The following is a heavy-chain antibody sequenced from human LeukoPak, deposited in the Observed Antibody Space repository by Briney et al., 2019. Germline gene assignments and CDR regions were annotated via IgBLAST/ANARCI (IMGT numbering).Heavy chain of an antibody. V-gene: IGHV3-7*01. CDR2: IKQDGSEK. CDR3: ATLVATTRFDY. Sequence: GGSLSLSCAASGFTLSSYWMSWVRQAPGKGLEWVANIKQDGSEKYYVDSVKGRFTISRDNAENSLYLQMNSLRAEDTAVYYCATLVATTRFDYWGQGTLATVSS. D-gene: IGHD5-12*01. J-gene: IGHJ4*02. CDR1: GFTLSSYW.